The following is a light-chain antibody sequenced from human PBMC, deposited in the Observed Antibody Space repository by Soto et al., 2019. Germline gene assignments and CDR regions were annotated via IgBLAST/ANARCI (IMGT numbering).Light chain of an antibody. CDR2: EDN. CDR1: RSDVGGYTL. Sequence: QSALAQPASVSGSPGQSITISCTGTRSDVGGYTLVSWFQQYPGKAPKLMIYEDNKRPSGVSDRFSGSKSVNTASLTISGLQAEDVADYYCCSYAGSSSVLFGGGTKLTV. J-gene: IGLJ2*01. V-gene: IGLV2-23*01. CDR3: CSYAGSSSVL.